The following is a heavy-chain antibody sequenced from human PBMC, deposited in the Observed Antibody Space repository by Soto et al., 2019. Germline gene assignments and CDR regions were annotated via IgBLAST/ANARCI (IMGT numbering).Heavy chain of an antibody. CDR3: ARDSSGYYQSYFDY. CDR2: IYYSGST. V-gene: IGHV4-30-4*01. J-gene: IGHJ4*02. Sequence: SETLSLTCTVSGGSISSGDYYWSWIRQPPGKGLEWIGYIYYSGSTCYNPSLKSRVTISVDTSKNQFSLKLSSVTAADTAVYYCARDSSGYYQSYFDYWGQGTLVTVSS. D-gene: IGHD3-22*01. CDR1: GGSISSGDYY.